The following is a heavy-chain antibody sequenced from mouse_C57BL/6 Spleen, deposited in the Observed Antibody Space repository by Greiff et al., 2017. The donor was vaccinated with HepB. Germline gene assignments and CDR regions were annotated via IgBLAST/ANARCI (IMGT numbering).Heavy chain of an antibody. D-gene: IGHD3-2*02. V-gene: IGHV1-15*01. J-gene: IGHJ2*01. CDR3: TRSDSSGHYFDY. Sequence: QVHVKQSGAELVRPGASVTLSCKASGYTFTDYEMHWVKQTPVHGLEWIGAIDPETGGTAYNQKFKGKAILTADKSSSTAYMELRSLTSEDSAVYYCTRSDSSGHYFDYWGQGTTLTVSS. CDR1: GYTFTDYE. CDR2: IDPETGGT.